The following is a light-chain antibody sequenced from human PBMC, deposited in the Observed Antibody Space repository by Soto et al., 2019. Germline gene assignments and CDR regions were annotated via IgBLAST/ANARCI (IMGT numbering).Light chain of an antibody. CDR1: SSDVGGYNY. J-gene: IGLJ1*01. V-gene: IGLV2-8*01. Sequence: QSALTQPPSASGSPGQSVTISCTGNSSDVGGYNYVSWYQQHPDKAPQLMINGVSKRPSGVPDRFSGSKSGDTASLTVSGLQAEDEADYYCSSYTSSSTLVFGTGTKVTVL. CDR2: GVS. CDR3: SSYTSSSTLV.